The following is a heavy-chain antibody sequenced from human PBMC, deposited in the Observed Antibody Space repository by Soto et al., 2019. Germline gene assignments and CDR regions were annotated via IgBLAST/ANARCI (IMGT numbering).Heavy chain of an antibody. V-gene: IGHV1-2*02. CDR2: INPNSDGT. D-gene: IGHD1-26*01. Sequence: QVQLVQSGAEVKKPGASVKVSCKASGYTFTSYNMHWVRQAPGQGLEWMGWINPNSDGTDTAQKFQDRVTMTRDTSISTAYMELRRLRSDDTAVYYCARTRSGSYGVFDYWGQGTLVTVSS. CDR3: ARTRSGSYGVFDY. J-gene: IGHJ4*02. CDR1: GYTFTSYN.